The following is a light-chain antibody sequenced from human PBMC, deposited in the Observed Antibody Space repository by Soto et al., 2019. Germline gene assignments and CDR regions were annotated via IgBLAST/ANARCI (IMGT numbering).Light chain of an antibody. J-gene: IGLJ1*01. Sequence: QSALTQPPSASGSTGQSVTISCTGTRSDVGRYNYVSWYQLHPGKVPKLLIYEVTKRPSGIPDRFCGSKSGNTASLTVSELQAEDEADYYCSSFVGSNIFVFGSGTKVTVL. CDR1: RSDVGRYNY. CDR3: SSFVGSNIFV. V-gene: IGLV2-8*01. CDR2: EVT.